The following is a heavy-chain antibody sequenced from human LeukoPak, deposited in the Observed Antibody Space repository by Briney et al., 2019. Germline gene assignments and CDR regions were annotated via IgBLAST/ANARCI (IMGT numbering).Heavy chain of an antibody. J-gene: IGHJ6*03. V-gene: IGHV7-4-1*02. D-gene: IGHD3-9*01. CDR1: GYTFTSYA. CDR2: INTNTGNP. Sequence: ASVRVSCKASGYTFTSYAMNWVRQAPGQGLEWMGWINTNTGNPTYAQGFTGRFVFSLDTSVSTAYLQISSLKAEDTAVYYCARESPQRYFDWILHLRQVYYYYYMDVWGKGTTVTVSS. CDR3: ARESPQRYFDWILHLRQVYYYYYMDV.